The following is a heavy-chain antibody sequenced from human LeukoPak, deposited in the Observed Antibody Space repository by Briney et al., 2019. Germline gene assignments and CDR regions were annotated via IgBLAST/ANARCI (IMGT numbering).Heavy chain of an antibody. J-gene: IGHJ4*02. CDR1: GDSISSYY. V-gene: IGHV4-4*07. D-gene: IGHD6-19*01. CDR2: IYASGYT. Sequence: PSETLSLTCTVSGDSISSYYWNWIRQPAGKGLEWIGRIYASGYTEYNPSLQTRVTMSVDTSKNEFSLNLTSVAAADTAIYYCARGIDGSAWYDYWGQGTLVTVSS. CDR3: ARGIDGSAWYDY.